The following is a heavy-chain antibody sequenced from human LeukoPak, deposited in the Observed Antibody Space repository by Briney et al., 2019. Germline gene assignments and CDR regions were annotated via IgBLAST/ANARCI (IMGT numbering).Heavy chain of an antibody. CDR2: IIPIFGTA. CDR1: GYTFTGYY. D-gene: IGHD2-2*01. Sequence: GASVKVSCKASGYTFTGYYMHWVRQAPGQGLEWMGGIIPIFGTANYAQKFQGRVTITADESTSTAYMELSSLRSEDTAVYYCARVSDGYCSSTSCYYYYYMDVWGKGTTVTVSS. CDR3: ARVSDGYCSSTSCYYYYYMDV. J-gene: IGHJ6*03. V-gene: IGHV1-69*13.